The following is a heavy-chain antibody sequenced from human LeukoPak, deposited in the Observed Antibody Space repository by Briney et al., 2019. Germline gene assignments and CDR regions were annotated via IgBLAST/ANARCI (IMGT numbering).Heavy chain of an antibody. Sequence: GGSLRLSCATSGFSFSSYAMSWVRQAPGKGLEWVSAMSSSDDGRYYAASVRGRFTISRDPSRSTLYLQMNSLRAEDAAVYYCAKAPVTSCRGAFCYPFDYWGQGTLVTVSS. CDR2: MSSSDDGR. D-gene: IGHD2-15*01. J-gene: IGHJ4*02. CDR3: AKAPVTSCRGAFCYPFDY. V-gene: IGHV3-23*01. CDR1: GFSFSSYA.